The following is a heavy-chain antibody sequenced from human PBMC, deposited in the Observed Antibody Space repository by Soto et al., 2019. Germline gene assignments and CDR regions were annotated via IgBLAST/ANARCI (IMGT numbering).Heavy chain of an antibody. CDR2: IYWHDDK. CDR1: GFSLSTTGVG. D-gene: IGHD3-16*01. Sequence: VSGPTLVNPTQTLTLTCAFSGFSLSTTGVGVSWIRQPPGKALEWLALIYWHDDKRYSPSLKSRPTITKDTSKNQVVLTMTNMDPVDTATYYCAHRGGATVGLYYFDYWGQGALVTVSS. V-gene: IGHV2-5*01. J-gene: IGHJ4*02. CDR3: AHRGGATVGLYYFDY.